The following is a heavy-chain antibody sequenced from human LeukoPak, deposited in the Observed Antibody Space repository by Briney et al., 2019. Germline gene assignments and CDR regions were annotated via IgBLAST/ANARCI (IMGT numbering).Heavy chain of an antibody. J-gene: IGHJ4*02. CDR2: ISEDGGVA. CDR3: ANRTGVTELHFDH. V-gene: IGHV3-23*01. CDR1: LFTFTNFV. D-gene: IGHD1-7*01. Sequence: GGSLRVSPAASLFTFTNFVMGWVRHAQGGGVVGVSAISEDGGVADYADSVWCRFTISRDNSQTTLYQQKNRLRAEGTAVYYSANRTGVTELHFDHWAQETLVSV.